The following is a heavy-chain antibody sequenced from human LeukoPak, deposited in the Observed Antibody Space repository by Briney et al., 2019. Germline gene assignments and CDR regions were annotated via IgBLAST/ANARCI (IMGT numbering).Heavy chain of an antibody. CDR2: INPNSGGT. CDR3: AREDSDILTGYKFYFDY. V-gene: IGHV1-2*02. Sequence: ASVKVSCKASGYIFTGYYMHWVRQAPGQGLEWMGWINPNSGGTNYAQKFQGRVTMTRDTSISTAYMELSRLRSDDTAVYYCAREDSDILTGYKFYFDYWGQGTLVTVSS. D-gene: IGHD3-9*01. J-gene: IGHJ4*02. CDR1: GYIFTGYY.